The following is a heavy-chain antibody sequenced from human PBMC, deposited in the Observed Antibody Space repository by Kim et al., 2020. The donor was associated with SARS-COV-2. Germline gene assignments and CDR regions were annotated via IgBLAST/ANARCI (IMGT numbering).Heavy chain of an antibody. CDR2: IYSGGST. V-gene: IGHV3-53*01. J-gene: IGHJ4*02. CDR3: ARDRSYCSGGSCYGVWDY. D-gene: IGHD2-15*01. Sequence: GSLRLSCAASGFTVSSNYMSWVRQAPGKGLEWVSVIYSGGSTYYADSVKGRFTISRDNSKNTLYLQMNSLRAEDTAVYYCARDRSYCSGGSCYGVWDYWGQGTLVTVSS. CDR1: GFTVSSNY.